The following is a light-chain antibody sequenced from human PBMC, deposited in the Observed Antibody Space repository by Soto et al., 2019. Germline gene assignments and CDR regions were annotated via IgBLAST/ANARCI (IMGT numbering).Light chain of an antibody. CDR2: DNK. CDR3: QSSDSSLITAL. J-gene: IGLJ3*02. Sequence: QSVLTQPPSVSGAPGQTVTISCTGSSSNIGAGYDVHWYQQFPGTAPKLLIYDNKYRPAGVPDRFSGSKSGASASLAITGLQPEDEADYYCQSSDSSLITALFGGGTKLTVL. V-gene: IGLV1-40*01. CDR1: SSNIGAGYD.